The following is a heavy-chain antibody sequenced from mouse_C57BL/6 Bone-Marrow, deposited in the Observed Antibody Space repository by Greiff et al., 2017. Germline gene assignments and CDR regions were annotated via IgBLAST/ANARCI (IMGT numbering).Heavy chain of an antibody. CDR1: GFSLTSYG. V-gene: IGHV2-2*01. CDR2: IWSGGST. Sequence: QVQLQQSGPGLVQPSQSLSITCTVSGFSLTSYGVHWVRQSPGKGLEWLGVIWSGGSTDYNAAFISRLSISKDNSKSQVFFKMNSLQADDTAIYYCARGGKLGRGYFDVWGTGTTVTVSS. CDR3: ARGGKLGRGYFDV. D-gene: IGHD4-1*01. J-gene: IGHJ1*03.